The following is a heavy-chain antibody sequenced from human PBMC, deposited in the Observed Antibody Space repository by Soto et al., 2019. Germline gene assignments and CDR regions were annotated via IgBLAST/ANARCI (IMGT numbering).Heavy chain of an antibody. CDR3: ARAVRGTTSLGFEI. CDR2: ISPSGDPT. J-gene: IGHJ3*02. V-gene: IGHV1-46*01. CDR1: AYTFTNYY. Sequence: QVQLVQSGTEVKEPGASVKVSCTASAYTFTNYYIHWVRQAPGQGLEWMALISPSGDPTSYALRFKGRVTVTRDTSTSTIYIELSSVTSEDSAVYYCARAVRGTTSLGFEIWGQERMVTVS. D-gene: IGHD3-10*01.